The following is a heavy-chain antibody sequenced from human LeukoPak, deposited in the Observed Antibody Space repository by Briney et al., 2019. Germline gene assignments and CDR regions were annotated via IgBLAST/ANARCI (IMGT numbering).Heavy chain of an antibody. CDR3: ARSPEPFDYGPYNWFDP. CDR2: ISYDGSNK. J-gene: IGHJ5*02. CDR1: GFTFSSYA. V-gene: IGHV3-30-3*01. Sequence: GGSLRLSCAASGFTFSSYAMHWVRQAPGKGLEWVAVISYDGSNKHYADSAKGRFTISRDNSKNTLYLQMNSLRPEDTAVYYCARSPEPFDYGPYNWFDPWGQGTRVTVSS. D-gene: IGHD4-17*01.